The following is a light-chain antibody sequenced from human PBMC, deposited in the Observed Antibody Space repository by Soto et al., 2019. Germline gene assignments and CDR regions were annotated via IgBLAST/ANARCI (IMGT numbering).Light chain of an antibody. Sequence: QSALTQPASVSGSPGQSITISCTGTNSDVGAYPYVSWYQQHPGNAPKLLIYEVADRPSGVSDRFSGSKSDNTASLTISALQAEDEAVYYCSSYATSGTNVIFGGGTKLTVL. V-gene: IGLV2-14*03. J-gene: IGLJ2*01. CDR2: EVA. CDR1: NSDVGAYPY. CDR3: SSYATSGTNVI.